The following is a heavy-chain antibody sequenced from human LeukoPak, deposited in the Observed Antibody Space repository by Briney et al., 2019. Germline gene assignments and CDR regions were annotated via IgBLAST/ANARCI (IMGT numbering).Heavy chain of an antibody. V-gene: IGHV3-23*01. CDR1: GFTFSSTV. Sequence: GGSLRLSCAASGFTFSSTVMTWVRQAPGKGLEWVSTISPDGKYIYYADSLRGRFTMSRDNSKNTLYLQMSSLRVEDTAIYYCVKGFVESIVSDHWGQGTLVTVSS. J-gene: IGHJ5*02. CDR2: ISPDGKYI. D-gene: IGHD2-15*01. CDR3: VKGFVESIVSDH.